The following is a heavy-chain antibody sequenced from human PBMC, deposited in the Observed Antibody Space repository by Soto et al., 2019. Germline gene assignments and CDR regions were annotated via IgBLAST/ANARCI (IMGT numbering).Heavy chain of an antibody. CDR1: GASISNSHW. D-gene: IGHD6-25*01. V-gene: IGHV4-4*02. Sequence: QVQLQESGPGLVKPSGTLSLTCVVSGASISNSHWLSWVRQPPGEGLEWIGEIYHSGSTNYNPSLGSRVTISVDKSKNQISLRLNSVTAADTAVYYCAKAAASCLESWGPGTLVTVSS. J-gene: IGHJ4*02. CDR2: IYHSGST. CDR3: AKAAASCLES.